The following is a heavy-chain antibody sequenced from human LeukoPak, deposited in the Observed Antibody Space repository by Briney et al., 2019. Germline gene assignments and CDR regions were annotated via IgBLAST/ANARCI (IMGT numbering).Heavy chain of an antibody. D-gene: IGHD7-27*01. Sequence: PSEILSLTCTVSGGSISSGDYYWSWIRQPPGKGLEWIGYIYYSGSTYYNPSLKSRVTISVDTSKNQFSLKLSSVIAADTAVYYCASLGDENWGSEIDYWGQGTLVTVSS. J-gene: IGHJ4*02. CDR2: IYYSGST. CDR1: GGSISSGDYY. V-gene: IGHV4-30-4*08. CDR3: ASLGDENWGSEIDY.